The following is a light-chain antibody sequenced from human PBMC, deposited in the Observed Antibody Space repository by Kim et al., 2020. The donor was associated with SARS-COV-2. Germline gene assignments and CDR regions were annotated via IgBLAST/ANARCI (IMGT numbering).Light chain of an antibody. Sequence: GQRVTISCSGSNSNIGTHTVNWYQQLPGTAPKLLIYSNNQRPSGVPDRFSGSKSGTSASLAISGLQSEDEADYYCSTWDGSLNGRVFGGGTKLTVL. CDR2: SNN. J-gene: IGLJ3*02. V-gene: IGLV1-44*01. CDR1: NSNIGTHT. CDR3: STWDGSLNGRV.